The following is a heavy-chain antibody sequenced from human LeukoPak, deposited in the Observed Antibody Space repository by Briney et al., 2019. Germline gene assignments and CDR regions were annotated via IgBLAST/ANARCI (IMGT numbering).Heavy chain of an antibody. Sequence: SETLSLTCTVSGGSISSTTYYWGWIRQPPGGGLEWIGNIFYSGSTYYNPSPKTRVTISVDMSKNQFSLRLSSVTAADTAVYFCARHDRSGYYFDYWGQGTLVTVSS. D-gene: IGHD3-10*01. CDR3: ARHDRSGYYFDY. CDR1: GGSISSTTYY. CDR2: IFYSGST. J-gene: IGHJ4*02. V-gene: IGHV4-39*01.